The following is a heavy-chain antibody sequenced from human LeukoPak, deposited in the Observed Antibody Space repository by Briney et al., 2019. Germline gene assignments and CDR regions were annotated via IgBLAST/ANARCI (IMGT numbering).Heavy chain of an antibody. CDR3: ARAPLLYYDFWSGYRPNYGMDV. Sequence: ASVKVSCKASGGTFSSYAISWVRQAPGQGLEWMGWINTNTGNPTYAQGFTGRFVFSLDTSVSTAYLQISSLKAEDTAVYYCARAPLLYYDFWSGYRPNYGMDVWGQGTTVTVSS. V-gene: IGHV7-4-1*02. J-gene: IGHJ6*02. CDR1: GGTFSSYA. CDR2: INTNTGNP. D-gene: IGHD3-3*01.